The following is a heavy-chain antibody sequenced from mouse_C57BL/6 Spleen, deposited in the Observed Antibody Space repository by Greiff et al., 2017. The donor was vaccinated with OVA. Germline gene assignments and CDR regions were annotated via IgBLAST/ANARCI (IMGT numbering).Heavy chain of an antibody. Sequence: QVQLQESGAELVRPGASVTLSCKASGYTFTDYEMHWVKQTPVHGLEWIGAIDPETGGTAYNQKFKGKATLTADKSSSTAYMELRSLTSEDSAVYYCTRSGDDGYFDYWGQGTTLTVSS. D-gene: IGHD2-3*01. CDR2: IDPETGGT. CDR1: GYTFTDYE. V-gene: IGHV1-15*01. J-gene: IGHJ2*01. CDR3: TRSGDDGYFDY.